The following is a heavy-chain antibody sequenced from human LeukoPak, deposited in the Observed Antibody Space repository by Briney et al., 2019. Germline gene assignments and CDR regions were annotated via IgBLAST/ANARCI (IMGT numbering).Heavy chain of an antibody. CDR3: ARAVAGNDAFDI. D-gene: IGHD6-19*01. CDR1: GYTFTSYY. Sequence: ASVKVSCKASGYTFTSYYMHWVRQAPGQGLEWMGIINPSGGSTSYARKFQGRVTMTRDTSTSTVYMELSSLRSEDTAVYYCARAVAGNDAFDIWGQGTMVTVSS. CDR2: INPSGGST. V-gene: IGHV1-46*01. J-gene: IGHJ3*02.